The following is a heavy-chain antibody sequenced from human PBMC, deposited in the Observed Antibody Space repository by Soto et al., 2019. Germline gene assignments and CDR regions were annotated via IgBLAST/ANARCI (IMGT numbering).Heavy chain of an antibody. D-gene: IGHD3-16*02. CDR2: IYYSGST. J-gene: IGHJ5*02. Sequence: PSETLSLTCTVSGGSISSYYWSWIRQPPGKGLEWIGYIYYSGSTNYNPSLKSRVTISVDTSKNQFSMKLSSVTAADTAVYYCARVFGPGITFGGVIVPGQSSWFDPWGQGTRVTVS. CDR3: ARVFGPGITFGGVIVPGQSSWFDP. CDR1: GGSISSYY. V-gene: IGHV4-59*01.